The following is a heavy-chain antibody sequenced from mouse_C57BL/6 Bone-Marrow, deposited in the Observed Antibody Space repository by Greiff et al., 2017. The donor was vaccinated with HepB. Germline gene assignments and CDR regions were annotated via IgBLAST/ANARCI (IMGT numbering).Heavy chain of an antibody. V-gene: IGHV10-1*01. CDR2: IRSKSNNYAT. CDR1: GFSFNTYA. Sequence: EVKLMESGGGLVQPKGSLKLSCAASGFSFNTYAMNWVRQAPGKGLEWVARIRSKSNNYATYYADSVKDRFTISRDDSESMLYLQMNNLKTEDTAMYYCVRQTVVDIWAMDYWGQGTSVTVSS. D-gene: IGHD1-1*01. CDR3: VRQTVVDIWAMDY. J-gene: IGHJ4*01.